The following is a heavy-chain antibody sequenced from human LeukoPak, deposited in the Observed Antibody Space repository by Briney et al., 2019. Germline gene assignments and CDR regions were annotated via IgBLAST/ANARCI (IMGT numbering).Heavy chain of an antibody. V-gene: IGHV3-21*01. J-gene: IGHJ4*02. D-gene: IGHD3-22*01. CDR2: ISSSSSYI. Sequence: GGSLRLSCAASGFTFSSYSMNWVRQAPGKGLEWVSSISSSSSYIYYADSVKGRFTISRDNAKNSLYLQMNSLRAEDTAVYYCARAGHSSGYYLLYWDQGTLVTVSS. CDR1: GFTFSSYS. CDR3: ARAGHSSGYYLLY.